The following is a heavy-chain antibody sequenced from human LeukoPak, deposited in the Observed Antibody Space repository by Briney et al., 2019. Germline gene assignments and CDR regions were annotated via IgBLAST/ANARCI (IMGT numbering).Heavy chain of an antibody. D-gene: IGHD5-18*01. Sequence: GGSLRLSCAASGFTFSSYSMNWVRQAPGKGLEWVSYISSSSSTIYSADFVKGRFTISRDNAKNSLYLQMNSLRAEDTAVYYCARDLGAYNYGSYFDYWGQGTLVTVSS. CDR3: ARDLGAYNYGSYFDY. CDR1: GFTFSSYS. V-gene: IGHV3-48*01. J-gene: IGHJ4*02. CDR2: ISSSSSTI.